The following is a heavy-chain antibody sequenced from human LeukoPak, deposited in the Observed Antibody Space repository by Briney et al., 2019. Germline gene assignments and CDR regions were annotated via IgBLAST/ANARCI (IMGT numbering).Heavy chain of an antibody. Sequence: GGSLRLSCAASGLTFSSYAMSWVRQAPGKGLEWVSAISGSGGSTYYADSVKDRFTISRDNSKNTLYLQMNSLRAEDTAVYYCAKDLYGAYYDFWSGYSPVDYWGQGTLVTVSS. CDR1: GLTFSSYA. CDR3: AKDLYGAYYDFWSGYSPVDY. V-gene: IGHV3-23*01. J-gene: IGHJ4*02. D-gene: IGHD3-3*01. CDR2: ISGSGGST.